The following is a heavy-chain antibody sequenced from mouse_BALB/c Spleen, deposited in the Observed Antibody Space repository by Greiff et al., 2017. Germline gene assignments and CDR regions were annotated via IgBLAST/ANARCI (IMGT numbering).Heavy chain of an antibody. CDR3: ARTLDY. V-gene: IGHV1S130*01. J-gene: IGHJ2*01. CDR1: GYTFTSYW. CDR2: IHPNSGNT. Sequence: QVQLQQSGAELAKPGASVKMSCKASGYTFTSYWMHWVKQRPGQGLEWIGEIHPNSGNTNYNEKFKGKATLTVDTSSSTAYVDLSSLTSEDSAVYYCARTLDYWGQGTTLTVSS.